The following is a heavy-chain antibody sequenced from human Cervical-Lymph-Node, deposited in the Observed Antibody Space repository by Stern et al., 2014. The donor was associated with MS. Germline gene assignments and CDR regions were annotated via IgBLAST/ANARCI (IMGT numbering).Heavy chain of an antibody. CDR2: IDYTGST. D-gene: IGHD3-3*01. CDR3: ARLASGLDY. Sequence: QVQLQQSGPGLVKPSQTLSLTCTVSGGSISIDDYYWSWVRQFPGKGLEWIGYIDYTGSTYYSPCLESRVFMSVETSKNQFSLNLTSVTAADTAVYYCARLASGLDYWGQGTLVTVSS. CDR1: GGSISIDDYY. J-gene: IGHJ4*02. V-gene: IGHV4-31*03.